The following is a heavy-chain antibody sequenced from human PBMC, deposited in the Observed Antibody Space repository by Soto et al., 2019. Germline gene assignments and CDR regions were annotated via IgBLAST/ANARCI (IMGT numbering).Heavy chain of an antibody. V-gene: IGHV4-59*01. D-gene: IGHD2-8*02. CDR2: IYYSGST. CDR1: GGSISSYY. J-gene: IGHJ5*02. Sequence: SETLSLTCPVSGGSISSYYWSWIRQPPGKGLEWIGYIYYSGSTNYNPSLKSRVTISVDTSKNQFSLKLSSVTAADTAVYYCARSDVTDWFDPWGQGTLVTVSS. CDR3: ARSDVTDWFDP.